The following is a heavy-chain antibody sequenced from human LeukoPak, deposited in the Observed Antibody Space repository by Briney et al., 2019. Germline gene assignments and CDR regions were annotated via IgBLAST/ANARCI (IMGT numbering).Heavy chain of an antibody. V-gene: IGHV4-59*11. CDR1: GGSISSHY. CDR2: LFDSENT. Sequence: SETLSHTCTASGGSISSHYWSWIRQPPGKGLEWIAYLFDSENTKHNPSLQSSFTLSADTSKDQFSLRLSSVTAADTAVYYCATIKGGSIFGYFDFWGQGIKVTASS. CDR3: ATIKGGSIFGYFDF. J-gene: IGHJ4*02. D-gene: IGHD5-18*01.